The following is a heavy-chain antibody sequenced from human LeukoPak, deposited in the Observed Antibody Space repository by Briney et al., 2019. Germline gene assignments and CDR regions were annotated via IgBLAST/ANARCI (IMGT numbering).Heavy chain of an antibody. V-gene: IGHV1-69*05. CDR2: IIPIFGTA. Sequence: SVKVSYKASGGTFSSYAISWVRQAPGQGLEWMGGIIPIFGTANYAQKFQGRVTITTDESTSTAYMELSSLRSEDTAVYYCARVGVPAAISGFFQHWGQGTLVTVSS. CDR3: ARVGVPAAISGFFQH. J-gene: IGHJ1*01. D-gene: IGHD2-2*02. CDR1: GGTFSSYA.